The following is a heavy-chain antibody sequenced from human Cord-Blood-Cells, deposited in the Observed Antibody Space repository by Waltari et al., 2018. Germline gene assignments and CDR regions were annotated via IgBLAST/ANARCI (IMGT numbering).Heavy chain of an antibody. CDR1: VFTFTSAW. Sequence: ELHLVEPGGGLVTPGGALGLSCAVSVFTFTSAWLGWVPHASGIGLVWGGRIKSRPYRATTDDTTRVKARFTTDTDDSKITLYPQRNTVGAEATVMDYSTAEGGGNGSSTSCYDAVDIWRQETMLTVSS. D-gene: IGHD2-2*01. J-gene: IGHJ3*02. CDR2: IKSRPYRATT. CDR3: TAEGGGNGSSTSCYDAVDI. V-gene: IGHV3-15*01.